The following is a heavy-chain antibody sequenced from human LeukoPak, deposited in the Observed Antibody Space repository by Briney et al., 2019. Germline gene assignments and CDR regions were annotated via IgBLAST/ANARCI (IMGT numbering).Heavy chain of an antibody. J-gene: IGHJ4*02. D-gene: IGHD6-19*01. CDR2: IKQDGSEN. CDR3: AREYSSGWYGGWLDY. CDR1: GFTFSSYW. Sequence: GGSLRLSCAASGFTFSSYWMSWVRQAPGKGLEWVANIKQDGSENYYVDSVKGRFTISRDNAKNSLYLQMNSLRAEDTAVYYCAREYSSGWYGGWLDYWGQGTLVTVSS. V-gene: IGHV3-7*01.